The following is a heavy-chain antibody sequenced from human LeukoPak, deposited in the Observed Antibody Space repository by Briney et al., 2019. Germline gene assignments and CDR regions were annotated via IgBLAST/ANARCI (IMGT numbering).Heavy chain of an antibody. D-gene: IGHD4-17*01. J-gene: IGHJ4*02. CDR1: GGSISSSGYY. CDR2: IYSYSGST. CDR3: GRVDGDRFFDY. Sequence: SETLSLTCTVSGGSISSSGYYWGWLRQPPGKGLEWIGSIYSYSGSTYYNPSLKSRVTISVDTSKNQFSLKLSSVTAADTAVYYCGRVDGDRFFDYWGQGTLVTVSS. V-gene: IGHV4-39*01.